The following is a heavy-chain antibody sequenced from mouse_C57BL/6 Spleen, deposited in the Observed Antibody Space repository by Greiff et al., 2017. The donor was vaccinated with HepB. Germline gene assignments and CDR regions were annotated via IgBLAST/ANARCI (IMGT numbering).Heavy chain of an antibody. CDR2: IHPNSGST. D-gene: IGHD2-3*01. CDR1: GYTFTSYW. V-gene: IGHV1-64*01. CDR3: ARSHDGYYDY. J-gene: IGHJ2*01. Sequence: VQLQHPGAELVKPGASVKLSCKASGYTFTSYWMHWVKQRPGQGLEWIGMIHPNSGSTNYNEKFKSKATLTVDKSSSTAYMQLSSLTSEDSAVYYCARSHDGYYDYWGQGTTLTVSS.